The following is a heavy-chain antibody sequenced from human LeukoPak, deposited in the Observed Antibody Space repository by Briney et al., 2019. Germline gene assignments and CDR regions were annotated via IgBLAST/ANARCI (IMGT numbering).Heavy chain of an antibody. CDR2: ISYDGSDK. CDR3: AKNAHYQGYSYGGIDY. CDR1: GFTFSSYG. D-gene: IGHD5-18*01. V-gene: IGHV3-30*18. Sequence: PGRSLRLSCAASGFTFSSYGMHWVRQAPGKGLEWVAVISYDGSDKYSADSVKGRFTISRDNSKNTLYLQMNSLRAEDTAVYYCAKNAHYQGYSYGGIDYWGQGALVTVSS. J-gene: IGHJ4*02.